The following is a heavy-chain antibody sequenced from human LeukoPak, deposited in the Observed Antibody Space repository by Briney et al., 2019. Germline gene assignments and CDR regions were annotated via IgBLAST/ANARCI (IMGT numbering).Heavy chain of an antibody. CDR3: ARAAIASFFDY. Sequence: KASETLSLTXTVSGGSISSYYWSWIRQPPGKGVEWIGYIYYSGSTNYNPSLKSRVTISVDTSKNQFSLKLSSVTAADTAVYYCARAAIASFFDYWGQGTLVTVSS. J-gene: IGHJ4*02. D-gene: IGHD3-3*02. CDR2: IYYSGST. CDR1: GGSISSYY. V-gene: IGHV4-59*01.